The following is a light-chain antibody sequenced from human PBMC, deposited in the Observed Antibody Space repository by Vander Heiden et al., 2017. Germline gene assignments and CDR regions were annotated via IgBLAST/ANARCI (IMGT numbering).Light chain of an antibody. CDR1: QGISNY. V-gene: IGKV1-9*01. Sequence: DIQFTHSPSFLSASVGDRVTITFRASQGISNYLAWYQQRPGQAPTLLIYVASTLQSGVPSRFSGSGSGTEFTLTISSLQPEDFATYYCQQLNGFPITFGQGTRLEIK. CDR2: VAS. J-gene: IGKJ5*01. CDR3: QQLNGFPIT.